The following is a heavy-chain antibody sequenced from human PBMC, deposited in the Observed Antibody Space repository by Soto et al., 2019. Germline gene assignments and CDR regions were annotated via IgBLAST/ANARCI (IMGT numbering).Heavy chain of an antibody. V-gene: IGHV4-34*01. Sequence: QVQLQKWGAGLLKPSETLSLTFAVYGGSFSGYYWPWIRQPPGTGLEWIGEINHSGSTNYNPSLKSRVTTSVDTATNQFSLKLTSVTAADSAVYYCARDKSTCLFDYWGQGTLVTVSS. CDR3: ARDKSTCLFDY. J-gene: IGHJ4*02. CDR1: GGSFSGYY. CDR2: INHSGST. D-gene: IGHD2-2*01.